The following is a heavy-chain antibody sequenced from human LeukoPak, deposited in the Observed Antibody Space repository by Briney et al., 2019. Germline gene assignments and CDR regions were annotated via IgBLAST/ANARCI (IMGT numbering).Heavy chain of an antibody. V-gene: IGHV3-74*01. J-gene: IGHJ4*02. Sequence: GGSLRLSCAASGFTFSSYWMHWVRQSPGKGLEWVGQLKGDGSRANYADSVRGRFTISRDNAKNTVYLQLDSLRAEDTAVYYCARDGYLAPVIAFLDYWGQGTPVTVSS. D-gene: IGHD2-2*03. CDR1: GFTFSSYW. CDR3: ARDGYLAPVIAFLDY. CDR2: LKGDGSRA.